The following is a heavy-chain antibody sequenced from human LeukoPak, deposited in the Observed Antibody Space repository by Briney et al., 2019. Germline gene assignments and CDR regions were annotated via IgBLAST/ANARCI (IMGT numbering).Heavy chain of an antibody. J-gene: IGHJ4*02. CDR2: IYYSGST. Sequence: PSETLSLTCTVSGGSISNHYWSWIRQPPGKGLEWIGYIYYSGSTNYNPSLKSRVTISVDTSKNQFSLKLSSVTAADTAVYYCARVGGSGSYYNAYEKYFDYWGQGTLVTVSS. D-gene: IGHD3-10*01. V-gene: IGHV4-59*11. CDR3: ARVGGSGSYYNAYEKYFDY. CDR1: GGSISNHY.